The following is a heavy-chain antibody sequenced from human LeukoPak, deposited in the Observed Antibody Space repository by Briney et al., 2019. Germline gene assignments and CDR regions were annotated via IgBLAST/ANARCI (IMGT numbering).Heavy chain of an antibody. Sequence: ASVKVSCKASGYTFTIYGISWVRQAPGQGLEWMGWISAYNGNTNYAQKLQGRVTMTTDTSTSTAYMELRSLRSDDTAVYYCARAPGYYDSSGYYQFDYWGQGTLVTVSS. CDR3: ARAPGYYDSSGYYQFDY. CDR2: ISAYNGNT. V-gene: IGHV1-18*01. D-gene: IGHD3-22*01. CDR1: GYTFTIYG. J-gene: IGHJ4*02.